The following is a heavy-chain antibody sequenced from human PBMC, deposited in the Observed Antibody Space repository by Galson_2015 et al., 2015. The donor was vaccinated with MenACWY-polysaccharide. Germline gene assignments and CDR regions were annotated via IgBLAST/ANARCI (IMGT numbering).Heavy chain of an antibody. CDR3: ASSYCGRATCSGMDV. D-gene: IGHD2-21*01. CDR2: ISYNGNTI. V-gene: IGHV3-30*03. J-gene: IGHJ6*02. Sequence: SLRLSCAASGFTFSSYWMHWVRQAPGKGLEWVAVISYNGNTIYYADSEDGRFTISRDNFKSTLYLQMNILRPKDSGVYYCASSYCGRATCSGMDVWGQGTLVTVSS. CDR1: GFTFSSYW.